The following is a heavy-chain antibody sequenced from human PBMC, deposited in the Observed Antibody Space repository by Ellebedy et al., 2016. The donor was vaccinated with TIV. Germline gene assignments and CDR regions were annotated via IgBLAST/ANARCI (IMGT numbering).Heavy chain of an antibody. CDR1: GGSFSGYY. CDR2: INHSGST. D-gene: IGHD6-13*01. V-gene: IGHV4-34*01. CDR3: ARLYSSSWLDFDY. J-gene: IGHJ4*02. Sequence: GSLRLSXAVYGGSFSGYYWSWIRQPPGKGLEWIGEINHSGSTNYNPSLKSRVTISVDTSKNQFSLKLSSVTAADTAVYYCARLYSSSWLDFDYWGQGTLVTVSS.